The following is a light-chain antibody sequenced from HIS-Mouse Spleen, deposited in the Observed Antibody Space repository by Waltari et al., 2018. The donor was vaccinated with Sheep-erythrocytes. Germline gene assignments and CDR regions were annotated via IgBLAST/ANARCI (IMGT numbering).Light chain of an antibody. CDR2: QDT. CDR3: QAWDSSIVV. Sequence: SSELTQPPSVSVSPGQTASITCPGDKLGDKYACWYQQKPGQSPALFSYQDTKRPSGIPERFSGSNSGNTATLTISGTQAMDEADYYCQAWDSSIVVFGGGTKLTVL. CDR1: KLGDKY. V-gene: IGLV3-1*01. J-gene: IGLJ2*01.